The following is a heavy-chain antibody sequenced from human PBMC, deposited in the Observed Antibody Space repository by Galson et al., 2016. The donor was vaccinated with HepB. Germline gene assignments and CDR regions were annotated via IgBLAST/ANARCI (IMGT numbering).Heavy chain of an antibody. V-gene: IGHV4-30-4*01. CDR3: ARDREYSGVSGIASHI. D-gene: IGHD5-12*01. J-gene: IGHJ3*02. Sequence: TLSLTCLVSGDSISSGDYYWSWIRQPPGKGLEWMGFVHHSGTTHYKPSLQSRLYISLDPNNNHLSLRLSSVTAADTAVYYCARDREYSGVSGIASHILGQGTMVTVSS. CDR1: GDSISSGDYY. CDR2: VHHSGTT.